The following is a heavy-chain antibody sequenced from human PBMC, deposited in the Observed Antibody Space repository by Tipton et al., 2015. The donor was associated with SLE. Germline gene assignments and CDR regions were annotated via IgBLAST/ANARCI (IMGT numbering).Heavy chain of an antibody. CDR1: GFTFSSYS. V-gene: IGHV3-21*03. CDR3: ARALDY. Sequence: SGFTFSSYSMNWVRQAPGKGLEWVSSIGSSNSYIYYADSVKGRFTVSRDNAKNSLSLQMNSLRAEDTGVYYCARALDYWGQGTLVTVSS. CDR2: IGSSNSYI. J-gene: IGHJ4*02.